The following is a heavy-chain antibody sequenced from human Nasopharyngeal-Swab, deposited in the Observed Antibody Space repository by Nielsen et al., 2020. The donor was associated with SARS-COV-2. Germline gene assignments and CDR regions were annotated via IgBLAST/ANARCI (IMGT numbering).Heavy chain of an antibody. Sequence: ASVKVSCKASGGTFSSYAISWVRQAPGQGLEWMGWISAYNGNTNYAQKLQGRVTMTTDTSTSTAYMELRSLRSDNTAVYYCARLYCGGDCYSEDYYGMDVWGQGTTVTVSS. J-gene: IGHJ6*02. CDR2: ISAYNGNT. V-gene: IGHV1-18*01. D-gene: IGHD2-21*02. CDR1: GGTFSSYA. CDR3: ARLYCGGDCYSEDYYGMDV.